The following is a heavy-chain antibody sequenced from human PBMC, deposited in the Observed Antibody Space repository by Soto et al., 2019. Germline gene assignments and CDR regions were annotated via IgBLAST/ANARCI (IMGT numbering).Heavy chain of an antibody. CDR3: AKGGYYDSSGYLDY. J-gene: IGHJ4*02. Sequence: EVQLLESGGGLVQPGGSRRLSCAASGFTFSSYAMSWVRQAPGKGLEWVSAISGSGGSTYYADSVKGRFTISRDNSKNTLYLQMNSLRAEDTAVYYCAKGGYYDSSGYLDYWGQGTLVTVSS. V-gene: IGHV3-23*01. CDR2: ISGSGGST. D-gene: IGHD3-22*01. CDR1: GFTFSSYA.